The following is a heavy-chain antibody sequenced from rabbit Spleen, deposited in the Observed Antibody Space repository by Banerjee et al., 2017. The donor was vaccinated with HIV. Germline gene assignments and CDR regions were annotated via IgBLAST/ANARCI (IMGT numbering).Heavy chain of an antibody. D-gene: IGHD1-1*01. V-gene: IGHV1S45*01. CDR3: ARDLVGVIGWNFYL. CDR2: INIVTGNP. Sequence: QQQLEESGGGLVKPGGTLTLTCKASGIDFSSYYYMCWVRQAPGKGLEWIACINIVTGNPVYATWASGRFTISRTSSTTVTLRMTSLTAADRATYFCARDLVGVIGWNFYLWGQGTLVTVS. J-gene: IGHJ4*01. CDR1: GIDFSSYYY.